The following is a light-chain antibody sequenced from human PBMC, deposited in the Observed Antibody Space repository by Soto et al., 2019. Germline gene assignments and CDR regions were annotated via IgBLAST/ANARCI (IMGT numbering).Light chain of an antibody. CDR1: QSLLHSNGYNY. V-gene: IGKV2-28*01. Sequence: DIVMTQSPLSLPVTPGEPASISCRSSQSLLHSNGYNYLDWYLQKPGQSPQLLIYLGSNRASGVLDRFSGSGSGTDFTLKISRVEAEDVGVYYCMQALQTPRTFGQGTKVGIK. J-gene: IGKJ1*01. CDR2: LGS. CDR3: MQALQTPRT.